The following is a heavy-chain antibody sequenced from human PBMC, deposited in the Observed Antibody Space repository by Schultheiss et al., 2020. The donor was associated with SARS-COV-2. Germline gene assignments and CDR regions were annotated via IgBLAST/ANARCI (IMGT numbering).Heavy chain of an antibody. J-gene: IGHJ5*02. V-gene: IGHV4-34*01. CDR1: GGSISSYY. CDR3: ARVFWSGYYGFDP. D-gene: IGHD3-3*01. CDR2: INHSGST. Sequence: SETLSLTCTVSGGSISSYYWSWIRQPPGKGLEWIGEINHSGSTNYNPSLKSRVTISVDTSKNQFSLKLSSVTAADTAVYYCARVFWSGYYGFDPWGQGTLVTVSS.